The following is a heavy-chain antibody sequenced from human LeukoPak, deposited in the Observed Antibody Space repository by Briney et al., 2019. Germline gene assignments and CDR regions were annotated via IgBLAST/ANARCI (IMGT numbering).Heavy chain of an antibody. CDR2: IFHTGTA. Sequence: SETLSLTCTVSGGSITRSPYYWGWIRQPPGKGLEWIGNIFHTGTAFSNPSLKSRVTMSVDTSKNQFSLRLSSVTAADTAVYFCARTTDFGDYPYWGQGTLVTVSS. J-gene: IGHJ4*02. CDR1: GGSITRSPYY. V-gene: IGHV4-39*07. D-gene: IGHD4-17*01. CDR3: ARTTDFGDYPY.